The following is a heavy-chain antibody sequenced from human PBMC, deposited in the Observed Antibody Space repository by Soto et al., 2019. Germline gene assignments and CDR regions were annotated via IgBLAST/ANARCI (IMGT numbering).Heavy chain of an antibody. CDR2: ISSSSSYI. Sequence: EVQLVESGGGLVKPGGSLRLSCAASGFTFSSYSMNWVRQAPGKGLEWVSSISSSSSYIYYADSVKGRFTISRDNAKNSLYLQMNSLRAEDTAVYYCASSRKQWPRSDAFDIWGQGTMVTVSS. J-gene: IGHJ3*02. D-gene: IGHD6-19*01. CDR3: ASSRKQWPRSDAFDI. V-gene: IGHV3-21*01. CDR1: GFTFSSYS.